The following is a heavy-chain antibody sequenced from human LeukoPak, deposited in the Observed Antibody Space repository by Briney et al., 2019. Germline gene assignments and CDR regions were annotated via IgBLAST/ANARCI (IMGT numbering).Heavy chain of an antibody. CDR1: GFRFSSYW. Sequence: PGGSLRLSCAASGFRFSSYWMHWVRQAPGKGLVWVAHIDVDGSSTTYADSVKGRFTIYRDNSKNTLYLQMNGLRDEDAAVYYCARVRGSGWYDPPGYWGQGTLVTVSS. V-gene: IGHV3-74*01. CDR2: IDVDGSST. J-gene: IGHJ4*02. D-gene: IGHD6-19*01. CDR3: ARVRGSGWYDPPGY.